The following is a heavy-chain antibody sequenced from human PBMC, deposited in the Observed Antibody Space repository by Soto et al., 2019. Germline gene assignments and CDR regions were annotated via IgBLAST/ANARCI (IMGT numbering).Heavy chain of an antibody. J-gene: IGHJ4*02. V-gene: IGHV3-64*01. CDR2: ISSNGGST. Sequence: PGGSLRLSCAASGFTFISYAMHWVRQAPGKGLEYVSAISSNGGSTYYANSVKGRFTISRDNSKNTLYLQMGSLRAEDMAVYYCAREGYCSSTSCYSFDYWGQGTLVTVSS. CDR1: GFTFISYA. D-gene: IGHD2-2*01. CDR3: AREGYCSSTSCYSFDY.